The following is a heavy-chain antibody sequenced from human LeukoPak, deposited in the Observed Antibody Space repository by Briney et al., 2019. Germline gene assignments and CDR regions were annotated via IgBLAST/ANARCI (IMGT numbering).Heavy chain of an antibody. J-gene: IGHJ4*02. D-gene: IGHD6-19*01. CDR3: AKDLYSSGWYLGDY. CDR1: GFTFSTHA. CDR2: ISGRGGNT. Sequence: GGSLRPSCAASGFTFSTHAMSWVRQAPGKGLEWVSAISGRGGNTYYADSVKGRFTISRDNSKNTLYLQMNSLRAEDTALYYCAKDLYSSGWYLGDYWGQGTLVTVSS. V-gene: IGHV3-23*01.